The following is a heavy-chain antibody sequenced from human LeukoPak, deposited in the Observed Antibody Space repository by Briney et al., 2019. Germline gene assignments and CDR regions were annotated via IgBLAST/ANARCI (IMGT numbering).Heavy chain of an antibody. CDR1: GFTFGDYA. V-gene: IGHV3-49*04. CDR3: TSRYYYDSSGYLY. Sequence: PGRSLRLSCTASGFTFGDYAMSWVRQAPGKGLEWVGLIRSKAYGGTTEYAASVKGRFTISRNDSKSIAYLQMNSLKTEDTAVYYCTSRYYYDSSGYLYWGQGTLVTVSS. CDR2: IRSKAYGGTT. D-gene: IGHD3-22*01. J-gene: IGHJ4*02.